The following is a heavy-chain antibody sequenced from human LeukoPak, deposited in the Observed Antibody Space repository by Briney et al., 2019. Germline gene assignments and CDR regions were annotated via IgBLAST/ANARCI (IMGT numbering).Heavy chain of an antibody. V-gene: IGHV5-51*01. Sequence: GESLKISCKGSGYEFTTDYIGWVRQMPGKGLEWMGIIYPDDSETKYSPSFKGQVTMSVDKSITTAFLQWSSLKASDTDMYYCARQAYATRFDAFDIWAQGTMVTVSS. D-gene: IGHD2-15*01. CDR1: GYEFTTDY. CDR3: ARQAYATRFDAFDI. CDR2: IYPDDSET. J-gene: IGHJ3*02.